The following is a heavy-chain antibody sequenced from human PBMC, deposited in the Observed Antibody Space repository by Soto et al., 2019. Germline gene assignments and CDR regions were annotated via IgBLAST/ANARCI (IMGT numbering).Heavy chain of an antibody. J-gene: IGHJ4*02. CDR3: AREEDTVMVIDY. Sequence: SETLSLTCTVSGGSISSGDYYWSWIRQPPGKGLEWIGYIYYSGSTHYNPSLKSRVTISVSTSKNQFSLKLSSVTAADTAVYYWAREEDTVMVIDYWGQGTLVNVSS. CDR2: IYYSGST. CDR1: GGSISSGDYY. V-gene: IGHV4-30-4*01. D-gene: IGHD5-18*01.